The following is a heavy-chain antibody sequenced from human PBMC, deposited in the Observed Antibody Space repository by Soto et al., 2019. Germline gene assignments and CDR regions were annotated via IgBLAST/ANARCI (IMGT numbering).Heavy chain of an antibody. Sequence: SETLSLTCTVSGGSISSYYWSCSLQPPGKGLEWIGYIYYSGSTNYNPSLKSRVTISVDTSKNQFSLKLSSVTAADTAVYYCARDEGYSYGSKGYYYYGMDVWGQGTTVT. CDR3: ARDEGYSYGSKGYYYYGMDV. J-gene: IGHJ6*02. CDR2: IYYSGST. CDR1: GGSISSYY. V-gene: IGHV4-59*01. D-gene: IGHD5-18*01.